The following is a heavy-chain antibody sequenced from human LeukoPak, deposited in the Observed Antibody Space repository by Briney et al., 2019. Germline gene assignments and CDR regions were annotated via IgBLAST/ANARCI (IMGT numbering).Heavy chain of an antibody. Sequence: GGSLRLSCAGSGFTFRYCSMNWVRQAPGRGLEWISSISSGSHFIYYADSVKGRFTISRDNAQNSVYLQMNGLRAEDTAVYFCAGGSSIDSYYFDYWGQGTLVTVSS. CDR2: ISSGSHFI. CDR1: GFTFRYCS. V-gene: IGHV3-21*01. J-gene: IGHJ4*02. D-gene: IGHD6-19*01. CDR3: AGGSSIDSYYFDY.